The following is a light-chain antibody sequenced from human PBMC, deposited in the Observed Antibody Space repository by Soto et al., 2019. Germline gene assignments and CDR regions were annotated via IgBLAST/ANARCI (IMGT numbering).Light chain of an antibody. V-gene: IGLV2-14*01. CDR1: SSDVGGYNY. CDR3: SSYTSGSTGV. Sequence: QSVLTQPASVSGSPGQSITISCTGTSSDVGGYNYVSWYQQHPGKAPKLMIYEVSNRPSGVSNRFSGSKSGNTASLTISGLQAEDEADYYCSSYTSGSTGVFGTGTKLTVL. CDR2: EVS. J-gene: IGLJ1*01.